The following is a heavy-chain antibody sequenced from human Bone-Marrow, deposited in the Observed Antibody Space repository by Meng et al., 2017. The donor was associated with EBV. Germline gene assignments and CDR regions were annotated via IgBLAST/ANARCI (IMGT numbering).Heavy chain of an antibody. CDR1: GFSFNTYG. V-gene: IGHV3-23*01. CDR2: IGGSGGII. Sequence: EVQLLGAGGALVQPGGVLRLSCTVSGFSFNTYGVAWVRQAPGKGPEWVAGIGGSGGIINYADSVKGRFTISTDKSKNTLFLQMNSLRVEDTAIYYCAKSRGWDLLAWLDSWGHGTLVTVSS. CDR3: AKSRGWDLLAWLDS. D-gene: IGHD2-15*01. J-gene: IGHJ5*01.